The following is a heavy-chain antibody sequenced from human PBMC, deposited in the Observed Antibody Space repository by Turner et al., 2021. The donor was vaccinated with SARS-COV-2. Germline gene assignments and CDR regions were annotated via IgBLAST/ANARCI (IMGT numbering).Heavy chain of an antibody. J-gene: IGHJ5*02. V-gene: IGHV1-8*01. CDR2: MNPNSGNT. Sequence: QVQLVQSGAEVKKPGASVKVSCKASGYTFTSYDINWVRQATGQGLEWMGWMNPNSGNTGYAQKFQGRVTMTRNTSISTAYMELSSLRSEDTAVYYCARGSYCSSTKCYKGGWIDPWGQGTLVTVSS. CDR1: GYTFTSYD. CDR3: ARGSYCSSTKCYKGGWIDP. D-gene: IGHD2-2*02.